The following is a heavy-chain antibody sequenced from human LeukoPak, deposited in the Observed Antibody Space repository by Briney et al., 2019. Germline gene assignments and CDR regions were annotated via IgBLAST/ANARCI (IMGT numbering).Heavy chain of an antibody. J-gene: IGHJ4*02. CDR3: AFIAVAGTFDY. Sequence: GGSLRLSCAASGFTFSSYSMNWVRQAPGKGLEWVSSISNSSSYIYYADSVKGRFTISRDNAKNSLYLQMNSLRAEDTAVYYCAFIAVAGTFDYWGQGTLVTVSS. D-gene: IGHD6-19*01. V-gene: IGHV3-21*01. CDR2: ISNSSSYI. CDR1: GFTFSSYS.